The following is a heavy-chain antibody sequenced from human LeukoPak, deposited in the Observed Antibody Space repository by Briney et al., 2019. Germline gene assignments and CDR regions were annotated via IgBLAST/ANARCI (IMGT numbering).Heavy chain of an antibody. J-gene: IGHJ4*02. CDR2: IKQDGSEK. CDR3: ARYIVVVVAAQYYFDY. V-gene: IGHV3-7*01. Sequence: GGSLRLSCAASGVTFSSYWMSWVRQAPGKGLEWVANIKQDGSEKYYVDSVKGRFTISRDNAKNSLYLQMNSPRAEDTAVYYCARYIVVVVAAQYYFDYWGQGTLVTVSS. CDR1: GVTFSSYW. D-gene: IGHD2-15*01.